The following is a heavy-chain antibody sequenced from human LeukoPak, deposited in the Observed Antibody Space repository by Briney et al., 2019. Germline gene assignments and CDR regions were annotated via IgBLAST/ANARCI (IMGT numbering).Heavy chain of an antibody. CDR3: ARLGVYCSSTSCYTAYYGMDV. V-gene: IGHV7-4-1*02. CDR2: INTNTGSP. D-gene: IGHD2-2*02. CDR1: GYTFTSYA. J-gene: IGHJ6*02. Sequence: ASVKVSCKASGYTFTSYAMNWVRQAPGQGLEWMGWINTNTGSPTYAQGFTGRFVFSLDTSVSTAYLQISSLKAEDTAVYYCARLGVYCSSTSCYTAYYGMDVWGQGTTVTVSS.